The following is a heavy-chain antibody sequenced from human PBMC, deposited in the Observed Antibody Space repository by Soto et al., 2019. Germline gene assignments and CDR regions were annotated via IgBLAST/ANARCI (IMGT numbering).Heavy chain of an antibody. CDR3: ARDRWDTAMVTRFDP. CDR2: IIPIFGTA. CDR1: GGTFSSYA. V-gene: IGHV1-69*12. J-gene: IGHJ5*02. Sequence: QVQLVQSGAEVKKPGSSVKVSCKASGGTFSSYAISWVRQAPGQGLEWMGGIIPIFGTANYAQKFQGRVTITADEATSTADMELRSLSSEDTAVYYCARDRWDTAMVTRFDPWGQGTLVTVSS. D-gene: IGHD5-18*01.